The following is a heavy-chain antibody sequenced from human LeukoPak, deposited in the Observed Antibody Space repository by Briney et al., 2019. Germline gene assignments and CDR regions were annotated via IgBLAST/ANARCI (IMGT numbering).Heavy chain of an antibody. D-gene: IGHD3-3*01. CDR3: ARDYDFWSGNYFDY. J-gene: IGHJ4*02. V-gene: IGHV3-33*01. CDR1: GFTSSSYG. Sequence: GRSLRLSCAASGFTSSSYGMHWVRQAPGKGLEWVAVIWYDGSNKYYADSVKGRFTISRDDSKNTLYLQMNSLRAEDTAVYYCARDYDFWSGNYFDYWGQGTLVTVSS. CDR2: IWYDGSNK.